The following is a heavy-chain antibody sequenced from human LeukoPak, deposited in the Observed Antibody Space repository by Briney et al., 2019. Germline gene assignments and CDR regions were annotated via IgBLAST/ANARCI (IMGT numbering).Heavy chain of an antibody. J-gene: IGHJ6*02. CDR3: AXESGGXNXXDV. CDR2: ISSSSRTI. CDR1: GFIFGSYN. Sequence: GSLRLSCAASGFIFGSYNMNWVRQAPGKGLEWISYISSSSRTIFYADSVKGRFTVSRDNVKNFLYLQMHSLRDEDTAVYYCAXESGGXNXXDVWGQXXTXTXSS. D-gene: IGHD3-10*01. V-gene: IGHV3-48*02.